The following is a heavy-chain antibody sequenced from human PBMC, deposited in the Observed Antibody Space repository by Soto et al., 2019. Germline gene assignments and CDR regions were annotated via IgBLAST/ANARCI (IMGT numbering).Heavy chain of an antibody. CDR1: GFIFNEYA. J-gene: IGHJ4*02. CDR2: INWNGGSI. CDR3: VRGYSRAWYALVVY. D-gene: IGHD6-19*01. Sequence: EVQLVESGGGLVQPGRSLRLSCAASGFIFNEYAMHWVRQAPGKGLEWVSGINWNGGSIGYADSVKGRFTISRDNAENSLHLQMNSLRPEDTAVYYCVRGYSRAWYALVVYWGQGTLVTVSS. V-gene: IGHV3-9*01.